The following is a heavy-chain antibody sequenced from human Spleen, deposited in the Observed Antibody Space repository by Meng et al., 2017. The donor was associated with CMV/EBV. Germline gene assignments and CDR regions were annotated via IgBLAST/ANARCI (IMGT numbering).Heavy chain of an antibody. CDR2: VISILGRR. J-gene: IGHJ6*02. CDR3: ARSRVLSTSTSRPPTYGMDV. V-gene: IGHV1-69*10. D-gene: IGHD2/OR15-2a*01. Sequence: SVKVSCKASGGTFSTYTITWVRQASGQGLKWMGGVISILGRRNYAQRFQGRVTIIADKSATTAHMELHSLKSEDTAVYYCARSRVLSTSTSRPPTYGMDVWGQGTTVTVSS. CDR1: GGTFSTYT.